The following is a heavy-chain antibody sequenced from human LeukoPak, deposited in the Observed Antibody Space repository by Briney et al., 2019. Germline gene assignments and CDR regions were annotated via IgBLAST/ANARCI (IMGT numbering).Heavy chain of an antibody. D-gene: IGHD2-15*01. CDR1: GYTFTSYG. Sequence: GASVKVSCKASGYTFTSYGISWVRQAPGQGLEWMGWISAYNGNTNYAQKLQGRVTMTTDTSTSTAYMELRSLRSDDTAVYYCARGPIVVVVAATPVDAFDIWGQGTMVTVSS. J-gene: IGHJ3*02. CDR3: ARGPIVVVVAATPVDAFDI. V-gene: IGHV1-18*01. CDR2: ISAYNGNT.